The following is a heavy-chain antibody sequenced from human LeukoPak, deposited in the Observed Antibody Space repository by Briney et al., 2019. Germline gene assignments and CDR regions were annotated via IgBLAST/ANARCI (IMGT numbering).Heavy chain of an antibody. CDR1: GFTFSSYS. Sequence: GGSLRLSCAASGFTFSSYSMNWVRQAPGKGLEWVSSISSSSSYIYYADSVKGRFNISRDNAKNSLYLQMNSLRAEDTAVYYCARDRGAQRGYYGMDVWGQGTTVTVSS. J-gene: IGHJ6*02. V-gene: IGHV3-21*01. D-gene: IGHD3-10*01. CDR3: ARDRGAQRGYYGMDV. CDR2: ISSSSSYI.